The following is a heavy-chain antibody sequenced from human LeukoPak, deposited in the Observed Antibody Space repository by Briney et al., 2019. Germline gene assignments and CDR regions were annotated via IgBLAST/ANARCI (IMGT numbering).Heavy chain of an antibody. CDR3: AALGVAVRKNDAFDI. D-gene: IGHD6-19*01. Sequence: SVKVSCKASGFTFTSSAMQWVRQARGQRLEWIGWIVVGSGNTNYAQKFQEGVTITRDMSTSTAYMELSSLRSEDTAVYYCAALGVAVRKNDAFDIWGQGTMVTVSS. V-gene: IGHV1-58*02. CDR1: GFTFTSSA. CDR2: IVVGSGNT. J-gene: IGHJ3*02.